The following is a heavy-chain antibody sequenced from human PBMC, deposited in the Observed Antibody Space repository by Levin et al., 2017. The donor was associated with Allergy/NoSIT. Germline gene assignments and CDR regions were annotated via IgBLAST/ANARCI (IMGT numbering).Heavy chain of an antibody. J-gene: IGHJ4*02. CDR2: IHSSGTS. CDR1: GGSITSGSFY. CDR3: ARGVVSGGGWPPYFDS. D-gene: IGHD6-19*01. Sequence: SETLSLTCTVSGGSITSGSFYWSWIRQPAGKGLEWTGRIHSSGTSDYNPSLKGRVTMSVDTSKNKFSLKLTSVIAADAAMYYCARGVVSGGGWPPYFDSWCQGTLVTVSS. V-gene: IGHV4-61*02.